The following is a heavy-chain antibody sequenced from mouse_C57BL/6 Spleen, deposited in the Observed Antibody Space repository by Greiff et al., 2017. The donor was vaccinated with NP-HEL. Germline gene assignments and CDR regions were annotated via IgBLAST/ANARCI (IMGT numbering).Heavy chain of an antibody. V-gene: IGHV3-6*01. CDR3: VRAGDSTRGYDLDY. D-gene: IGHD2-13*01. CDR1: GYSITSGYY. CDR2: ISYDGSN. Sequence: EVQLQQSGPGLVKPSQSLSLTCSVTGYSITSGYYWNWIRQFPGNKLEWMGYISYDGSNNYNPSLKNRISITRDTTKNQYFLKLNSVTTEDTATYYCVRAGDSTRGYDLDYWSQGATLTVAS. J-gene: IGHJ2*01.